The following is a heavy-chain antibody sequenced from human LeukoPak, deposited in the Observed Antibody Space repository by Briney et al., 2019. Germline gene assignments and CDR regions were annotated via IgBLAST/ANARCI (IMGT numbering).Heavy chain of an antibody. CDR1: GFTFSSYA. V-gene: IGHV3-23*01. CDR2: ISGSGGST. D-gene: IGHD6-13*01. J-gene: IGHJ4*02. Sequence: GRSLRLSCAASGFTFSSYAMSWVRQAPGKGLEWVSAISGSGGSTYYADSVKGRFTISRDNSKNTLYLQMNSLRAEDTAVYYCAKGTSSSWSRYYFDYWGQGTLVTVSS. CDR3: AKGTSSSWSRYYFDY.